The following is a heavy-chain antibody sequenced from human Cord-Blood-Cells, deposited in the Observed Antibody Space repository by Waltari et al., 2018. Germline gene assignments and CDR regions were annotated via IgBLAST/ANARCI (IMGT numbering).Heavy chain of an antibody. D-gene: IGHD3-22*01. V-gene: IGHV4-34*01. CDR3: ARGRVAYYYDSSGDYYYGMDV. CDR2: INHSGST. Sequence: QVQLQQWGAGLLKPSETLSLTCAVYGGSFSGYYWSWIRQPPGKGLEWIGEINHSGSTNYNPSLKSRVTISVDTSKNQFSRKLSSVTTADTAVYYCARGRVAYYYDSSGDYYYGMDVWGQGTTVTVSS. J-gene: IGHJ6*02. CDR1: GGSFSGYY.